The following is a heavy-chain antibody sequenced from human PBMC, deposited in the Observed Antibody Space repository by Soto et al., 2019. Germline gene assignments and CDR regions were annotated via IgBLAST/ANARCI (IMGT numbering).Heavy chain of an antibody. D-gene: IGHD6-19*01. CDR2: IIPILGTA. J-gene: IGHJ4*02. V-gene: IGHV1-69*10. Sequence: SVKVSCKASGGTFSSYASSWVRQAPGQGLEWMGGIIPILGTANYAQKFQGRVTITADKSTSTPYMELSSLRSEDTAVYYCAVATSSGCYRYSHYLWQRTLVTICS. CDR1: GGTFSSYA. CDR3: AVATSSGCYRYSHY.